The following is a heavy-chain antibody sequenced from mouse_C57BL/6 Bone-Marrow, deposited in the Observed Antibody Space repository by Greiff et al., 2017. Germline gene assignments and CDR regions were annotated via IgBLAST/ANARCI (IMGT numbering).Heavy chain of an antibody. J-gene: IGHJ3*01. Sequence: EVHLVESGPELVKPGASVKIPCKASGYTFTDYNMDWVKQSHGKSLEWIGDINPNNGGTIYNQKFKGKATLTVDKSSSTAYMELRSLTSEDTAVYYCAFITTVPFGYWGQGTLVTVSA. CDR2: INPNNGGT. V-gene: IGHV1-18*01. CDR1: GYTFTDYN. D-gene: IGHD1-1*01. CDR3: AFITTVPFGY.